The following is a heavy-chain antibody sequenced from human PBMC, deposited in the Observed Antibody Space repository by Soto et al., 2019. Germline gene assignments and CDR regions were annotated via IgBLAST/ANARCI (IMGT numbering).Heavy chain of an antibody. CDR2: IKQDGSEK. J-gene: IGHJ4*02. CDR3: AREKRANGYFDY. CDR1: GFTFSSYW. Sequence: EVQLVESGGGLVPPGGSLRLYCAGAGFTFSSYWMSWVRQAPGKGLEWVANIKQDGSEKYYVDSVNGRFTISRDNAKNSLYLQMHSLRVEDTAVYYCAREKRANGYFDYWGRGTLVAVSP. V-gene: IGHV3-7*01. D-gene: IGHD6-25*01.